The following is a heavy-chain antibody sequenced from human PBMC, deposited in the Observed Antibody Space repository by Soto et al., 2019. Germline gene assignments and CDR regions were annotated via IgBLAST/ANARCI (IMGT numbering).Heavy chain of an antibody. CDR3: AKDYDYGDSLPFVY. CDR1: GFSFRNYG. D-gene: IGHD4-17*01. V-gene: IGHV3-23*01. Sequence: EVQLLEAGGGLVQPGGSLRLSCAASGFSFRNYGMSWVRQAPGKGLEWLSAIIGNGDTTYYADSVRGRFTISRDNSKNTLYLQLNDLGAEDTAIYYCAKDYDYGDSLPFVYWGQGTLVTVSS. CDR2: IIGNGDTT. J-gene: IGHJ4*02.